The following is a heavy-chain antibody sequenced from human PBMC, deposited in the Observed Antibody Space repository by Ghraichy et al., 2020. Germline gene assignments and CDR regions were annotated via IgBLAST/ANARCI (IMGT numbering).Heavy chain of an antibody. Sequence: SETLSLTCAVSGGSISSGGYSWSWIRQPPGKGLEWIGYIYHSGSTYYNPSLKSRVTISVDRSKNQFSLKLSSVTAADTAVYYCARESPSTVTTLDHGMDVWGQGTTVTVSS. V-gene: IGHV4-30-2*01. CDR1: GGSISSGGYS. CDR3: ARESPSTVTTLDHGMDV. CDR2: IYHSGST. D-gene: IGHD4-17*01. J-gene: IGHJ6*02.